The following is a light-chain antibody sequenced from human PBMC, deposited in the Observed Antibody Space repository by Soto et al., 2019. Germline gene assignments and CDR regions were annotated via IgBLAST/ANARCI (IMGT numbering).Light chain of an antibody. V-gene: IGKV1-5*03. Sequence: DIQMTQSPSTLSASVGDRVTITCRASQSISSWLAWYQQKPGKAPKLLIYKASSLESGVPSRFSGSGSGTEFTLTISSLQPDDFATYYCQQYNSYSLFTFGPGTKVYIK. CDR3: QQYNSYSLFT. CDR1: QSISSW. J-gene: IGKJ3*01. CDR2: KAS.